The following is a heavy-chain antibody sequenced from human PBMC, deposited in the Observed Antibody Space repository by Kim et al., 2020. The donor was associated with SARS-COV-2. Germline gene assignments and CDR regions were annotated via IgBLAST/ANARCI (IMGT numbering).Heavy chain of an antibody. V-gene: IGHV3-48*02. CDR2: ISRSDGTT. Sequence: GGSLRLSCAASGFTFSNYPMNWVRQAPGKGLEWLSSISRSDGTTFYAASVRGRFTISRDNAKNSLYLQRNSLRDEDTAVYYCARRQIYYGMDVGGQGTTV. J-gene: IGHJ6*02. CDR3: ARRQIYYGMDV. CDR1: GFTFSNYP.